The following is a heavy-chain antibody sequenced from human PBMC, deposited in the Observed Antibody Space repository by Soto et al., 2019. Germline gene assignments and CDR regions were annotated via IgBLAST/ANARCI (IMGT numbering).Heavy chain of an antibody. V-gene: IGHV4-34*01. CDR3: ARGGLWFGELSTVYYYYGMDV. Sequence: LSLTCAVYGGSFSGYYWSWIRQPPGKGLEWIGEINHSGSTNYNPSLKSRVTISVDTSKNQFSLKLSSVTAADTAVYYCARGGLWFGELSTVYYYYGMDVWGQGT. CDR1: GGSFSGYY. D-gene: IGHD3-10*01. CDR2: INHSGST. J-gene: IGHJ6*02.